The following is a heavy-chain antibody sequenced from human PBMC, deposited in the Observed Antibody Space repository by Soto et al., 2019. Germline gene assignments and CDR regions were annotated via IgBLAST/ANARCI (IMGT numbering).Heavy chain of an antibody. D-gene: IGHD4-4*01. CDR3: ARDGWVYDYSPFDY. V-gene: IGHV1-69*12. Sequence: QVQLVQSGAEVKKPGSSVKVSCKASGGTFSSYAISWVRQAPGQGLERMGGINQICATADYAQKFQDRVTITAHESTSAAYMELSSLRSEDTAVYYCARDGWVYDYSPFDYWGQGTLVTVSS. CDR2: INQICATA. J-gene: IGHJ4*02. CDR1: GGTFSSYA.